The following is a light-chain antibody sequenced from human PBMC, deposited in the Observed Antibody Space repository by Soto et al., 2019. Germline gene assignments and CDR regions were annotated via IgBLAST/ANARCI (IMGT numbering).Light chain of an antibody. CDR1: NNDVASYNL. J-gene: IGLJ3*02. CDR3: CSYATISTLV. CDR2: AVS. Sequence: SALTQPASVSGSPGQSITISCTGTNNDVASYNLVSWYQHHPGKAPKLMIYAVSKRPSGVSNRFSGSKSGNTASLTISGLQAEDEAAYYCCSYATISTLVFGGGTKVTVL. V-gene: IGLV2-23*02.